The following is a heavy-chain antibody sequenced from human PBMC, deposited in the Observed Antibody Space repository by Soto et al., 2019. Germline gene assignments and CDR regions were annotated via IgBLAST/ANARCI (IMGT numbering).Heavy chain of an antibody. CDR2: IVVGSGHT. J-gene: IGHJ4*02. Sequence: GASVKVSCKASGFTFTSSAMQWVRQARGQRLEWIGWIVVGSGHTNYAQKFQERVTITRDMSTSTAYMELSSLRSEDTAVYYCAADSRYCSSGNFEDYWGQGTLVTVSS. V-gene: IGHV1-58*02. CDR3: AADSRYCSSGNFEDY. D-gene: IGHD2-15*01. CDR1: GFTFTSSA.